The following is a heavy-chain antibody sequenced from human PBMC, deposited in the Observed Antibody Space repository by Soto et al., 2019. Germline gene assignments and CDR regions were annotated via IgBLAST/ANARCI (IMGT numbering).Heavy chain of an antibody. CDR3: ASQVVTAYNWFDP. Sequence: SETLSLTCSVSGGSISSGGYYWSWIRQHPGKGLEWIGYIYYSGSTYYNPALRGRITISVDTSKNQFSLKLNSVTAADTAVYYCASQVVTAYNWFDPWGQGTLVTVSS. V-gene: IGHV4-31*03. CDR2: IYYSGST. J-gene: IGHJ5*02. CDR1: GGSISSGGYY. D-gene: IGHD4-4*01.